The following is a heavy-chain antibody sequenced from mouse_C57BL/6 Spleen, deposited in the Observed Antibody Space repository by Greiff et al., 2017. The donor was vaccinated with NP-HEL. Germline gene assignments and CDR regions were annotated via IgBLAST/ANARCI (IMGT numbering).Heavy chain of an antibody. CDR2: IYPGDGDT. J-gene: IGHJ1*03. V-gene: IGHV1-82*01. Sequence: QVQLKQSGPELVKPGASVKISCKASGYAFSSSWMNWVKQRPGKGLEWIGRIYPGDGDTNYNGKFKGKATLTADKSSSTAYMQLSSLTSEDSAVYFCARSGDGYYGGYFDVWGTGTTVTVSS. D-gene: IGHD2-3*01. CDR1: GYAFSSSW. CDR3: ARSGDGYYGGYFDV.